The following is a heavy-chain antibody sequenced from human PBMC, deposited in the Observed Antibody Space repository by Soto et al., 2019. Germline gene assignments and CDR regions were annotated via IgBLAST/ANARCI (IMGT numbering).Heavy chain of an antibody. V-gene: IGHV3-21*01. CDR2: ISSSSSYI. Sequence: PGGSLRLSCAASGFTFSSYSMNWVRQAPGKGLEWVSSISSSSSYIYYADSVKGRFTISRDNAKNSLYLQMNSLRAEDTAVYYCAREIAARGVNDYWGQGTLVTVSS. D-gene: IGHD6-6*01. J-gene: IGHJ4*02. CDR1: GFTFSSYS. CDR3: AREIAARGVNDY.